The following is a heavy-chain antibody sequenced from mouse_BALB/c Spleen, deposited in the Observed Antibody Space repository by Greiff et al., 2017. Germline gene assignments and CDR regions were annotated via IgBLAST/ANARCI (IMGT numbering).Heavy chain of an antibody. V-gene: IGHV1-7*01. CDR3: ARSYDYDWFAY. J-gene: IGHJ3*01. Sequence: VQLQQSGAELAKPGASVKMSCKASGYTFTSYWMHWVNQRPGKGLEWIGYINPSTGYTEYNQKFKDKATFTADKSSSTAYMQLSSLTSEDSAVYYCARSYDYDWFAYWGQGTLVTVSA. D-gene: IGHD2-4*01. CDR2: INPSTGYT. CDR1: GYTFTSYW.